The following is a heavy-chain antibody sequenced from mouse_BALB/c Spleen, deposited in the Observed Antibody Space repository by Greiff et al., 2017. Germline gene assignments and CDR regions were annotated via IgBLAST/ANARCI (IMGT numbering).Heavy chain of an antibody. D-gene: IGHD2-1*01. CDR3: ARDGYGNSLYFDV. J-gene: IGHJ1*01. CDR2: IRNKANGYTT. CDR1: GFTFTDYY. V-gene: IGHV7-3*02. Sequence: EVQVVESGGGLVQPGGSLRLSCATSGFTFTDYYMSWVRQPPGKALEWLGFIRNKANGYTTEYSASVKGRFTISRDNSQSILYLQMNTLRAEDSATYDCARDGYGNSLYFDVCGAGTTVTVSA.